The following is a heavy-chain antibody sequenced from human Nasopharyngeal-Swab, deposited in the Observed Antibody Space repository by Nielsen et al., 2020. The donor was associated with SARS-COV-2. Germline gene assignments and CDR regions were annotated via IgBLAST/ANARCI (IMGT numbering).Heavy chain of an antibody. D-gene: IGHD2-15*01. CDR3: ARESSWPKGGFDY. Sequence: WIRQPPGKGLEWVAVIWYDGSNKYYADSVKGRFTISRDNSKNTLYLQMNSLRAGDTAVYYCARESSWPKGGFDYWGQGTLVTVSS. V-gene: IGHV3-33*01. CDR2: IWYDGSNK. J-gene: IGHJ4*02.